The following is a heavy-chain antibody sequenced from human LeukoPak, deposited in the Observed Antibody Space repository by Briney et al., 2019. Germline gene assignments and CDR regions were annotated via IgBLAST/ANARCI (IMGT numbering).Heavy chain of an antibody. D-gene: IGHD3-10*01. Sequence: GASVKVSCKASGYTFTNYGVNWVRQAPGQGLEWMGWINTKTNTWKPMYAQGFTGRFVFLLDTSVSTAYLQISSLKADDSAVYYCARAENPIWFGSFDYWGQGTLVTVSS. CDR1: GYTFTNYG. CDR2: INTKTNTWKP. CDR3: ARAENPIWFGSFDY. V-gene: IGHV7-4-1*02. J-gene: IGHJ4*02.